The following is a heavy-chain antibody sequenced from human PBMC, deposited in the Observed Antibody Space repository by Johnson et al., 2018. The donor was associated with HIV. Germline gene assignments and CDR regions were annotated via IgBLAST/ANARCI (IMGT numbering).Heavy chain of an antibody. CDR2: ISSSGSII. J-gene: IGHJ3*02. Sequence: QVQLVESGGGLVKPGGSLRLSCVASGFTFSDYYMSWIRQAPGKGLEWVSYISSSGSIIYSADSMQGRFTNSRDNAKNSLYLQMNSLRAEDTALYYCARSKDCSGGSCPDGFDIWGPGTVVTVSS. CDR1: GFTFSDYY. V-gene: IGHV3-11*04. D-gene: IGHD2-15*01. CDR3: ARSKDCSGGSCPDGFDI.